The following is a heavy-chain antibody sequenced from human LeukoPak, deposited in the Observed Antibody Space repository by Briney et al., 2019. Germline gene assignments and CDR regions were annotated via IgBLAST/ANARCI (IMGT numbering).Heavy chain of an antibody. D-gene: IGHD2-2*01. J-gene: IGHJ3*02. CDR1: GHTITSYG. Sequence: ASVKVSCKASGHTITSYGISWVRQAPGQGLEWMGWISVYNDNTNYAQKFQGRVTMTTDTSTSTAYMELRSLRSDDTAVYYCARWYCSSTSCYADAFDIWGQGTMVTVS. CDR2: ISVYNDNT. V-gene: IGHV1-18*01. CDR3: ARWYCSSTSCYADAFDI.